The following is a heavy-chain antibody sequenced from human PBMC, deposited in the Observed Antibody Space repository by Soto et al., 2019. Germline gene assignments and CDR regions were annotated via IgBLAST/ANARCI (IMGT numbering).Heavy chain of an antibody. V-gene: IGHV3-23*01. J-gene: IGHJ4*02. CDR3: AKADGEQWLLPHLDY. CDR1: GFNFKKFA. CDR2: ISCCGGST. D-gene: IGHD6-19*01. Sequence: PGGSLRLSCVASGFNFKKFAMSWVRQAPGEGLEWVSGISCCGGSTSYADSVKGRFSIARDDSTNTLSLQMNNLRVEDTAQYYCAKADGEQWLLPHLDYWGQGTLVTVSS.